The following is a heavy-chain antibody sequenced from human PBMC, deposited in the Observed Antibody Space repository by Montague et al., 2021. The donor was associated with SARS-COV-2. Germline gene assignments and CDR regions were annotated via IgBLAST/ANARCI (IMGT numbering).Heavy chain of an antibody. CDR3: VRSVGRRGTPYSSGWSKYPFDF. D-gene: IGHD6-19*01. CDR1: GESFSEYI. Sequence: SETRSLTCAVYGESFSEYIWNWIRQPPGKGLEWIGEINHRGLTKYNPSLNSRVTLSVDTSRNQFSLKLNSVAAADTAMYYCVRSVGRRGTPYSSGWSKYPFDFWGQGTLVTVSS. CDR2: INHRGLT. J-gene: IGHJ4*02. V-gene: IGHV4-34*01.